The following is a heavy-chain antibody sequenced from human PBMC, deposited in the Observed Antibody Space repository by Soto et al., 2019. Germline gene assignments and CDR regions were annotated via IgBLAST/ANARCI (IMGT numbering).Heavy chain of an antibody. CDR3: AREASDYGSGSYTGMDV. CDR2: IWYDGSNK. CDR1: GFTFSSYG. V-gene: IGHV3-33*01. J-gene: IGHJ6*02. D-gene: IGHD3-10*01. Sequence: GGSLRLSCAASGFTFSSYGMHWVRQAPGKGLEWVAVIWYDGSNKYYADSVKGRFTISRDNSKNTLYLQMNSLRAEDTAVYYCAREASDYGSGSYTGMDVWGQGTTVTVSS.